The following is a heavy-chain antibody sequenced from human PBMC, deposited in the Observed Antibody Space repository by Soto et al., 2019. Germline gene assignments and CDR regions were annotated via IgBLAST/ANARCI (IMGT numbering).Heavy chain of an antibody. CDR3: ASAGGLRYYYYGMDV. D-gene: IGHD1-1*01. V-gene: IGHV1-69*02. J-gene: IGHJ6*02. Sequence: QVQLVQSGAEVKKPGSSVKVSCKASGGTFSSYTISWVRQAPGQGLEWMGRIIPILGIANYAQKFQGRVTIXXDXSXTTAYMELSSLRSDDTAVYYCASAGGLRYYYYGMDVWGQGTTVTVSS. CDR1: GGTFSSYT. CDR2: IIPILGIA.